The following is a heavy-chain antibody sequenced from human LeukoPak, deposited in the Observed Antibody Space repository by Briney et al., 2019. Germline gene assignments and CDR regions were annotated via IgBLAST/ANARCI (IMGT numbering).Heavy chain of an antibody. CDR2: IRSKAYGWTT. CDR3: TRAYCGGDCYLYYYYYYYMDV. CDR1: RFTFGDYA. D-gene: IGHD2-21*01. Sequence: GGSLRLSCTASRFTFGDYAMSWVRQAPGEGLEWVGFIRSKAYGWTTEYAESVKGRFTISRDDSKSITYLQMNSLKTEDTAVYYCTRAYCGGDCYLYYYYYYYMDVWGKGTTVTVFS. V-gene: IGHV3-49*04. J-gene: IGHJ6*03.